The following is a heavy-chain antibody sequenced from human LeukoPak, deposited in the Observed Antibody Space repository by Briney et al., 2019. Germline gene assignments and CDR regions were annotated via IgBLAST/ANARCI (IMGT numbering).Heavy chain of an antibody. V-gene: IGHV3-30*02. J-gene: IGHJ4*02. Sequence: SGGSLRLSCAASGFTFSSYGMHWVRQAPGKGLEWVAFIRYDGSNKYYADSVKGRFTISRDNSKNTLYLQMNSLRAEDTAVYYCAKDLRYSSGRGGFDYWGQGTLVTVSS. D-gene: IGHD6-19*01. CDR2: IRYDGSNK. CDR3: AKDLRYSSGRGGFDY. CDR1: GFTFSSYG.